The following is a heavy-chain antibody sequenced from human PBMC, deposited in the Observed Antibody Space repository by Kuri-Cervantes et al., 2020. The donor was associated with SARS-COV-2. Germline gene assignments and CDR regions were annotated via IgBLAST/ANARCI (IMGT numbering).Heavy chain of an antibody. D-gene: IGHD3-22*01. V-gene: IGHV3-23*01. J-gene: IGHJ4*02. CDR3: AKDADTTGYFQYYFDY. CDR2: ITDNGGST. Sequence: GESLKISCAASGFTFRRNAMGWVRQAPGKGLEWVSAITDNGGSTYYANSVKGRLTISRDNSKNTLYLQINSLTAEDTAIYYCAKDADTTGYFQYYFDYWGQGTLVTVSS. CDR1: GFTFRRNA.